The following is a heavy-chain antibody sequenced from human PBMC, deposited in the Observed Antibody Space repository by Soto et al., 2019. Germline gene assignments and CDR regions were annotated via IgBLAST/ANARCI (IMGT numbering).Heavy chain of an antibody. V-gene: IGHV1-69*06. J-gene: IGHJ6*02. D-gene: IGHD2-8*01. CDR2: IIPMFGTT. CDR1: GGTFNTYG. Sequence: SVKVSCKASGGTFNTYGISWVRQAPGQGLEWMGGIIPMFGTTNYAQKFQGRVTITADISTYTAYMELSSLRSEDTAVYYCAREVGYCTDGVCHEIYGMDVWGQGTTVTVS. CDR3: AREVGYCTDGVCHEIYGMDV.